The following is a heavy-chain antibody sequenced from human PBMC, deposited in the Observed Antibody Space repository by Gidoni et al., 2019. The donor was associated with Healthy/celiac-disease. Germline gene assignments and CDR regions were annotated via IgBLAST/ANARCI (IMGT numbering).Heavy chain of an antibody. CDR3: ARLSWSVGATIFDY. CDR1: GGSISSYY. V-gene: IGHV4-59*08. J-gene: IGHJ4*02. D-gene: IGHD1-26*01. CDR2: IYYSGST. Sequence: QVQLQESGPGLVKPSETLSLTCTVSGGSISSYYWSWIRQPPGKGLEWIGYIYYSGSTNYNPSLKSRVTISVDTSKNQFSLKLSSVTAADTAVYYCARLSWSVGATIFDYWGQGTLVTVSS.